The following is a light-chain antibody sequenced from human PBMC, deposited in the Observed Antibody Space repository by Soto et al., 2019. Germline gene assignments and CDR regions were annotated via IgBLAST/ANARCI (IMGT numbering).Light chain of an antibody. J-gene: IGKJ4*01. CDR2: GAS. V-gene: IGKV3-15*01. CDR3: QQYNDWHPVT. Sequence: EIVMTQSPATLSVSPGERATLSCRASQSVSGTLAWSQQKPGQAPRLLIYGASTRATGIPARFSGSGSGTELTLTIISLQSEAFAVYYCQQYNDWHPVTFGGGTKVEIK. CDR1: QSVSGT.